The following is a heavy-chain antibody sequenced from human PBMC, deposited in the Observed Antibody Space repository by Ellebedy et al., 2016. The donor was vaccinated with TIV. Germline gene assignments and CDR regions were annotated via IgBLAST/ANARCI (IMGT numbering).Heavy chain of an antibody. CDR3: AKHSCSSGSSYLLDYYYGMDF. V-gene: IGHV3-23*01. J-gene: IGHJ6*02. CDR2: ISVSGVNT. CDR1: GFTFNSHA. Sequence: GESLKISCAASGFTFNSHAMSWVRQAPGKGLEWVSGISVSGVNTDYADSVKGRFTIYRDNSKNTLYLQMSSLRAEDTAVYCWAKHSCSSGSSYLLDYYYGMDFWGQGTTVTVSS. D-gene: IGHD2-15*01.